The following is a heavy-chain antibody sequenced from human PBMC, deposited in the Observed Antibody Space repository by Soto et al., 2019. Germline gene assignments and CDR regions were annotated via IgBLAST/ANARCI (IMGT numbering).Heavy chain of an antibody. CDR3: ARERTFGDNKHNYMDV. CDR1: EFTFSRHG. D-gene: IGHD3-10*01. CDR2: IWSDGSNE. J-gene: IGHJ6*03. Sequence: QVQLVESGGGVVQPGRSLRLSCAASEFTFSRHGMHWVRQAPGKGLQWVGVIWSDGSNEVYADYVKGRFIISRDNSKNILYLQINSLRAEDTAVYYCARERTFGDNKHNYMDVWGTGITVPVSS. V-gene: IGHV3-33*01.